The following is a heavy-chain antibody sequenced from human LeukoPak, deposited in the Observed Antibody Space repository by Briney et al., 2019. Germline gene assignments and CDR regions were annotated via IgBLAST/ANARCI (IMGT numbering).Heavy chain of an antibody. D-gene: IGHD3-3*01. V-gene: IGHV4-31*03. J-gene: IGHJ4*02. Sequence: PSETLSLTCTVSGGSISGGGYYWSWIRQHPGKGLEWIGYIYYSGSTYYNPSLKSRVTISVDTSKNQFSLKLSSVTAADTAVYYCAGDLYDFWSGYRYWGQGTLVTVSS. CDR1: GGSISGGGYY. CDR2: IYYSGST. CDR3: AGDLYDFWSGYRY.